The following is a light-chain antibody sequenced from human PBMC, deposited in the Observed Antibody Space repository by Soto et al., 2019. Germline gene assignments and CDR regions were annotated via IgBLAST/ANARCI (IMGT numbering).Light chain of an antibody. CDR3: SSYTSGSTHVV. Sequence: QSALTQPASVSGSPGQSITISCTGTSSDVGGYNYVSWYQQHPGKATKLMIYDVNDRPSGVSDRFSGSKSGNTASLTISGLQADDEADYFCSSYTSGSTHVVFGGGTKLTVL. CDR1: SSDVGGYNY. J-gene: IGLJ2*01. V-gene: IGLV2-14*03. CDR2: DVN.